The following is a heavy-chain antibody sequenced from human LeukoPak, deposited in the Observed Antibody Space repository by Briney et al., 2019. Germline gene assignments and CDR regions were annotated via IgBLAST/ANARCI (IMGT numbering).Heavy chain of an antibody. V-gene: IGHV1-2*02. D-gene: IGHD3-9*01. CDR2: INPNSGGT. J-gene: IGHJ4*02. CDR3: ARVPPYDITPYYFDY. Sequence: ASVKVSCKASGYTFTGYYMHWVRQAPGQGLEWMGWINPNSGGTNYAQKFQGRVTMTRDTSISTAYMELSRLRSDDTAVYYCARVPPYDITPYYFDYWGQGTLVTVSS. CDR1: GYTFTGYY.